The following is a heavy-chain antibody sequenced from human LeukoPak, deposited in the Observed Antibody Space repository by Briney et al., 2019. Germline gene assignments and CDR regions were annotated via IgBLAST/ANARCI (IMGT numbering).Heavy chain of an antibody. Sequence: SQTLSLTCAISGDSVSSNSGAWNWLRQSPSRGLEWLGRTYYRSKWYNDYAVSVKSRITISPDTSKNQFSLQLNSVTPEDTAVYYCARVKDSSGWYFDYWGQGTLVTVSS. D-gene: IGHD6-19*01. CDR2: TYYRSKWYN. J-gene: IGHJ4*02. V-gene: IGHV6-1*01. CDR3: ARVKDSSGWYFDY. CDR1: GDSVSSNSGA.